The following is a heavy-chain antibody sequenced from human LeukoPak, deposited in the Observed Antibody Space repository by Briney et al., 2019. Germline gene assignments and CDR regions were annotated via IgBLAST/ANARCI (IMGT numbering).Heavy chain of an antibody. Sequence: SQTLSLTCAISGDSVSSNSATWSWIRQSPSRGLEWLGRTYYRSKWYNDYAISVKSRISINPDTSKNQFSLQLSSVTPEDTAVYYCGRARTGPPEDSWGQGPLVTVSS. CDR2: TYYRSKWYN. D-gene: IGHD3/OR15-3a*01. CDR3: GRARTGPPEDS. J-gene: IGHJ4*02. CDR1: GDSVSSNSAT. V-gene: IGHV6-1*01.